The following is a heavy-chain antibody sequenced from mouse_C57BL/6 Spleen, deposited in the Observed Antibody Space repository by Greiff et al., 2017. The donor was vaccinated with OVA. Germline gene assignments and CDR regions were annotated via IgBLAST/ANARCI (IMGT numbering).Heavy chain of an antibody. J-gene: IGHJ4*01. V-gene: IGHV1-64*01. D-gene: IGHD2-1*01. CDR3: ALNYDGAMDY. CDR1: GYTFTSYW. Sequence: QVQLQQPGAELVKPGASVKLSCKASGYTFTSYWTHWVKQRPGQGLEWIGMIHPNSGSTNYNEKFKSKATLTVDKSSSTAYMQLSSLTSEDSAFYYCALNYDGAMDYWGQGTSVTVSS. CDR2: IHPNSGST.